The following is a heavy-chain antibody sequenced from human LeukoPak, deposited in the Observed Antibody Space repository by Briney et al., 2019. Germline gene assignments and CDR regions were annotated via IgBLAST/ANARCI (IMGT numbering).Heavy chain of an antibody. CDR2: FDPEDGET. CDR3: ATDTFKYCSGGSCYPH. CDR1: GYTLTELS. V-gene: IGHV1-24*01. Sequence: GASVKVSCKVSGYTLTELSMHWVRQAPGKGLEWMGGFDPEDGETIYAQKFQARVTMTEDTSTDTAYMELSSLRSEDTAVYYCATDTFKYCSGGSCYPHWGQGTLVTVSS. J-gene: IGHJ4*02. D-gene: IGHD2-15*01.